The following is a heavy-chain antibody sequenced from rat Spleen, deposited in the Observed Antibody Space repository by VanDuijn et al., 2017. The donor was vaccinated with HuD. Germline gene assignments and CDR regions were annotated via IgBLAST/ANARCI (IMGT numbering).Heavy chain of an antibody. CDR3: ARAMGIPFPFDN. CDR1: GFSFSNHG. V-gene: IGHV5-29*01. CDR2: ISYDGISV. J-gene: IGHJ2*01. Sequence: EVHLVESGGDLVQPGRSLKLSCAASGFSFSNHGMAWVRQAPTRGLEWVATISYDGISVQYRDSVKGRFTISRDTAKRNLYLQMDSLRSEDTATYYVARAMGIPFPFDNWGQGVMVTVSS. D-gene: IGHD1-9*01.